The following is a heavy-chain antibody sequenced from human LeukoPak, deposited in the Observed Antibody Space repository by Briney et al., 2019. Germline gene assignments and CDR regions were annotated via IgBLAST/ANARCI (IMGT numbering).Heavy chain of an antibody. Sequence: PGGSLRLSCAASGFTFSTYWMHWVRQAPGKGLVWVSRISSDGSITGYADSVKGRFTISRDNAKNTLYLQMNSLRAEDTAVYYCARHLNYYLDYWGQGTTVTVSS. J-gene: IGHJ4*03. D-gene: IGHD3-10*01. CDR3: ARHLNYYLDY. CDR2: ISSDGSIT. V-gene: IGHV3-74*01. CDR1: GFTFSTYW.